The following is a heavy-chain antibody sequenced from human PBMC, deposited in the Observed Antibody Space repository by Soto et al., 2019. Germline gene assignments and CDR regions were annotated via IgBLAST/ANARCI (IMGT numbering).Heavy chain of an antibody. CDR2: VYNDGRT. D-gene: IGHD3-3*01. CDR1: GFSIRRHF. J-gene: IGHJ5*01. Sequence: EVQLVETGGGLIRPGGSLRLSCAASGFSIRRHFMSWVRQAPGKGPEWVSVVYNDGRTFYADSVKGRFTSSRDDYKNMVYLEMKSLRADDTATYYCARDHSHFHDSGPWGQGTLVTVTS. CDR3: ARDHSHFHDSGP. V-gene: IGHV3-53*02.